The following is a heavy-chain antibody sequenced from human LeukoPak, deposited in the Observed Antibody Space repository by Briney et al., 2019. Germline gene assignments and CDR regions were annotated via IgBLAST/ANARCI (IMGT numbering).Heavy chain of an antibody. Sequence: GGSLRLSCAASGFTFSSYEMNWVRQAPGKGLEWVSYISSSGSTICYADSVKGRFTISRDNAKNSLYLQMNSLRAEDTAVYYCARGNGLYCGGDCYSYYYYYMDVWGKGTTVTVSS. CDR1: GFTFSSYE. CDR2: ISSSGSTI. CDR3: ARGNGLYCGGDCYSYYYYYMDV. J-gene: IGHJ6*03. D-gene: IGHD2-21*02. V-gene: IGHV3-48*03.